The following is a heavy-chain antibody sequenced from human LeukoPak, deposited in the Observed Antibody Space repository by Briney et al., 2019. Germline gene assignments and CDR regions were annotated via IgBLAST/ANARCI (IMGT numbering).Heavy chain of an antibody. V-gene: IGHV3-15*01. CDR2: IKSKTDGGTT. J-gene: IGHJ4*02. CDR3: TTDPVTMIVVVTRGGGDY. D-gene: IGHD3-22*01. Sequence: GGSLRLSCAASGFTFSNAWMSWVRQAPGKGLEWVGRIKSKTDGGTTDYAAPVKGRFTISRDDSKNTLYLQMNSLKTEDTAVYYCTTDPVTMIVVVTRGGGDYWGQGTLVTVSS. CDR1: GFTFSNAW.